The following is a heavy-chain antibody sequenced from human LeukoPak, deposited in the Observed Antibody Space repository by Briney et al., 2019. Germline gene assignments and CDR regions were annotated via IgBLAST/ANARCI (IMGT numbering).Heavy chain of an antibody. CDR2: IYYSGST. CDR1: GGSIGSSSYY. J-gene: IGHJ4*02. V-gene: IGHV4-39*01. CDR3: ARLRDYFPAAIFDFDY. Sequence: SETLSLTCTVSGGSIGSSSYYWGWIRQPPGKGLEWIGSIYYSGSTYYNPSLKSRVTISVDTSKNQFSLKLSSVTAADTAVYYCARLRDYFPAAIFDFDYWGQGTLVTVSS. D-gene: IGHD2-2*01.